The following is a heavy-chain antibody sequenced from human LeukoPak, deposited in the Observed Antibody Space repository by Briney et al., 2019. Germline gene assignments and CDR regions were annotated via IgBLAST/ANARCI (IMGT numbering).Heavy chain of an antibody. J-gene: IGHJ6*02. CDR2: IYSGGST. CDR1: GFTVSSNY. D-gene: IGHD3-9*01. V-gene: IGHV3-53*01. Sequence: GGSLRLSCAASGFTVSSNYMSWVRQAPGKGLEWVSVIYSGGSTYYADSVKGRFTISRDNSKNTLYLQMNSLRAEDTAVYYCAKDRAVRYFDWLLSSSGMDVWGQGTTVTVSS. CDR3: AKDRAVRYFDWLLSSSGMDV.